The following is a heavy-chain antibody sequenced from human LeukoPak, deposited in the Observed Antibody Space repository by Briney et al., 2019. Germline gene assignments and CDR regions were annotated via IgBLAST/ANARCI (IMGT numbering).Heavy chain of an antibody. CDR3: ARDGPITANWFDP. J-gene: IGHJ5*02. CDR1: GYTFTSYG. Sequence: GASVKVSCKASGYTFTSYGISWVRQVPGQGLELVGWISAYNGDTNFAQRFHDRVTMTTDTSTSTAFMELRSLTSDDTDVYYCARDGPITANWFDPWGQGTLVIVSS. CDR2: ISAYNGDT. V-gene: IGHV1-18*01. D-gene: IGHD2-21*02.